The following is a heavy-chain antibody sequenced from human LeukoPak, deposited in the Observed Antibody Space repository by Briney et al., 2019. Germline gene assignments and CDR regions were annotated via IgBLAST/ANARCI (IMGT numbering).Heavy chain of an antibody. CDR1: GFTFSTYS. V-gene: IGHV3-7*01. Sequence: GGSLRLSCVASGFTFSTYSMNWVRQAPGKGLEWVANIKKDGSEKYYVDSVKGRFTISRDNAKTSLYLQMNSLRAEDTAVYYCARDLSGITGYTYGRGIDYWGQGTLVTVSS. J-gene: IGHJ4*02. CDR2: IKKDGSEK. D-gene: IGHD5-18*01. CDR3: ARDLSGITGYTYGRGIDY.